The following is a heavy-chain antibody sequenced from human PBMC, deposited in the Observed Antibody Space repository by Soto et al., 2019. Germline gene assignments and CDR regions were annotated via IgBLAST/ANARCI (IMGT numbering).Heavy chain of an antibody. CDR3: AMLGGWSGGSSGMDV. V-gene: IGHV3-72*01. D-gene: IGHD6-19*01. CDR1: GLIFSDYH. J-gene: IGHJ6*02. Sequence: EVQLVESGGGLVQPGGSLRLSCAASGLIFSDYHMDWVRQSPGNGLEWVGRIRRKANSYTTEYAASVKGRFTIARDDSKNSLYLQMNSLKSEDTAVYYCAMLGGWSGGSSGMDVWGQWTTVTVSS. CDR2: IRRKANSYTT.